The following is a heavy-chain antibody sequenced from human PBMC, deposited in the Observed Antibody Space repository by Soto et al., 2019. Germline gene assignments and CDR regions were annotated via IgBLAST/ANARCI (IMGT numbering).Heavy chain of an antibody. CDR2: IIPIFGTA. Sequence: SVKVSCKASGGTFSSYAISWVRQAPGQGLEWMGGIIPIFGTANYAQKFQGRVTITADESTSTAYMELSSLRSEDTAVYYCASFTYYYDSSGSLDYGMDVWGQGTTVTVSS. J-gene: IGHJ6*02. CDR3: ASFTYYYDSSGSLDYGMDV. CDR1: GGTFSSYA. V-gene: IGHV1-69*13. D-gene: IGHD3-22*01.